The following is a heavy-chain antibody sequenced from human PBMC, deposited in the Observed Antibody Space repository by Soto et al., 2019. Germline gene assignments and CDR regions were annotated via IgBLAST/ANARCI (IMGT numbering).Heavy chain of an antibody. D-gene: IGHD2-21*01. V-gene: IGHV3-33*01. CDR1: GFTFSNYG. Sequence: QVQLVESGGGVVQPGTSLRLSCAASGFTFSNYGMHWVRQAPGKGLEWVAFIWYDQINKYYVDSVKGRFTISRDNSKNTLYLQMDSLRADDTATYYCARDSYSLDYWGQGTLVTVSS. J-gene: IGHJ4*02. CDR3: ARDSYSLDY. CDR2: IWYDQINK.